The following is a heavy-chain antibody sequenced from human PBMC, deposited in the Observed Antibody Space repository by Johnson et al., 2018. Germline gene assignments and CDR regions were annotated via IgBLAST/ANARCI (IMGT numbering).Heavy chain of an antibody. V-gene: IGHV4-4*07. J-gene: IGHJ1*01. Sequence: QVQLQESGPGLVKPSEPLSLTCTVSGGSISSYSWSWIRQPAGKGLEWIGRINTSGSANYNPSLKRRVTISVDTSKNQFSLKLTSVTAADTAVYYCAKDVYSSGWFNFQHWGQGTLVTVSS. CDR3: AKDVYSSGWFNFQH. CDR2: INTSGSA. D-gene: IGHD6-19*01. CDR1: GGSISSYS.